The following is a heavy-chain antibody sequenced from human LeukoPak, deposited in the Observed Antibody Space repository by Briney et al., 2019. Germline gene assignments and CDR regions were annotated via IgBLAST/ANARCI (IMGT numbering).Heavy chain of an antibody. CDR2: IKPDGSDN. CDR1: GFIFSSNW. CDR3: GRGGNYPGF. Sequence: GGSLRLSCAASGFIFSSNWMTWVRQAPGEGLDWVANIKPDGSDNYYVDSVKGRFTISRDNAKNSLFLQMNSLRVEDTAVYYCGRGGNYPGFWGQGALVTVSS. V-gene: IGHV3-7*01. J-gene: IGHJ4*02. D-gene: IGHD1-7*01.